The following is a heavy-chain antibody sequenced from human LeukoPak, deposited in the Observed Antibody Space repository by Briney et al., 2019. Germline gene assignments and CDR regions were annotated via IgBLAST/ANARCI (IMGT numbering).Heavy chain of an antibody. Sequence: ASVKVSCKASGYTFTSYGISWVRQAPGQGLEWMGWISAYNGSTNYAQKLQGRVTMTTDTSTSTAYMELRSLRSDDTAVYYCARDRGYSSTHYIDYWGQGTLVTVSS. V-gene: IGHV1-18*01. D-gene: IGHD3-22*01. CDR3: ARDRGYSSTHYIDY. J-gene: IGHJ4*02. CDR1: GYTFTSYG. CDR2: ISAYNGST.